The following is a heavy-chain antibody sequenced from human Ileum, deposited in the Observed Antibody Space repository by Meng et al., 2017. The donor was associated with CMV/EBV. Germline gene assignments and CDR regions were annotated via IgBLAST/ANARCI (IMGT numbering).Heavy chain of an antibody. CDR3: ATPMKYYASWGGYPPFDF. Sequence: TFNNYAMSWVRQAPGQGLEWMGGIVIVDGTTKYAENFRDRVTITADKSTTTAYMEVSSLRSEDTALYYCATPMKYYASWGGYPPFDFWGQGTLVTVSS. V-gene: IGHV1-69*06. CDR1: TFNNYA. CDR2: IVIVDGTT. D-gene: IGHD3-3*01. J-gene: IGHJ4*02.